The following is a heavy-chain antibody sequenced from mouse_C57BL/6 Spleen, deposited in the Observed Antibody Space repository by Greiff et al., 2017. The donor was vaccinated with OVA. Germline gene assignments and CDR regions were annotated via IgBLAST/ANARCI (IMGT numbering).Heavy chain of an antibody. CDR1: GYAFSSYW. CDR3: AREGVLGWFAY. Sequence: QVQLKQSGAELVKPGASVKISCKASGYAFSSYWMNWVKQRPGKGLEWIGQIYPGDGDTNYNGKFKGKATLTADKSSSTAYMQLSSLTSEDSAVYFCAREGVLGWFAYWGQGTLVTVSA. J-gene: IGHJ3*01. V-gene: IGHV1-80*01. D-gene: IGHD4-1*01. CDR2: IYPGDGDT.